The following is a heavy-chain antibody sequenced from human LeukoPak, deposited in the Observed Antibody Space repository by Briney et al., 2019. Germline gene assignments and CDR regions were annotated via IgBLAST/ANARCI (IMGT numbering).Heavy chain of an antibody. D-gene: IGHD6-13*01. CDR1: GFTFSSYA. V-gene: IGHV3-23*01. CDR2: ISGSGGST. CDR3: AKHVSSSSWIDAFDI. Sequence: GGSLRLSCAASGFTFSSYAMSWVRQAPGKGLEWVSAISGSGGSTYYADSVKGRFTISRDNSKNTPYLQMNSLRAEDTAVYYCAKHVSSSSWIDAFDIWGQGTMVTVSS. J-gene: IGHJ3*02.